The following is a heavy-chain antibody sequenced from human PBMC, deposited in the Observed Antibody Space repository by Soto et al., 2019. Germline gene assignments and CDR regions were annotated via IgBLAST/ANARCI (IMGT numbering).Heavy chain of an antibody. D-gene: IGHD6-6*01. CDR1: GFTFSDYC. CDR3: ARVSSSARVDY. J-gene: IGHJ4*02. Sequence: VHLVDSGGGLVKPGGSLRLSCAASGFTFSDYCMTWIRQAPGKGLEWVSYIGSRGSPIYYVDSVKGRFTISRDNAKDSLYRHLLSIPAEDPAVYYCARVSSSARVDYWGQGTLVTVSS. CDR2: IGSRGSPI. V-gene: IGHV3-11*01.